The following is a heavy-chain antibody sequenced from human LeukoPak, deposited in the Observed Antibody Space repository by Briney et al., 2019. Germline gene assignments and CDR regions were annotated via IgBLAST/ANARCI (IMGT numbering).Heavy chain of an antibody. D-gene: IGHD3-10*01. J-gene: IGHJ4*02. CDR3: AKELGSGSYYNFVY. V-gene: IGHV3-33*06. Sequence: GGSLRLSWAVSGFTFSRYGMHWIRQAPGKGLEWVSVIWYDGSNKYYADSVKGRFTISRDNSRNTLYLQMNSLRAEDTAVYYCAKELGSGSYYNFVYWGQGTLVTVSS. CDR2: IWYDGSNK. CDR1: GFTFSRYG.